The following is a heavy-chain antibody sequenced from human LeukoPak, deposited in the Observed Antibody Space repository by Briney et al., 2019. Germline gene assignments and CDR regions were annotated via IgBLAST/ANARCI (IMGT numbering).Heavy chain of an antibody. Sequence: GGSLRLSCAASGFTFSSYGMHWVRQAPGKGLEWVAVIWYDGSNKFYAGSVKGRFTISRDNSKNTLYLQMNSLRAEDTAVYYCAKVPLPYYDFWSGHRAWFDPWGQGTLVTVSS. J-gene: IGHJ5*02. CDR1: GFTFSSYG. CDR3: AKVPLPYYDFWSGHRAWFDP. CDR2: IWYDGSNK. V-gene: IGHV3-33*06. D-gene: IGHD3-3*01.